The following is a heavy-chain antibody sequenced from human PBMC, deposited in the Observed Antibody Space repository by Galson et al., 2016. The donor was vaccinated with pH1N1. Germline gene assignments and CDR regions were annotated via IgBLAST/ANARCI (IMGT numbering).Heavy chain of an antibody. Sequence: SLRLSCAVSGFSFSGSVMHWVPQAPGKGMEWVARLSYDGDTKDFADSVKGRFIISTDSSKNPLFLQMNRLGPDDPALYYCTRETVRGYYRPFDFWGQGTLVTVSS. CDR3: TRETVRGYYRPFDF. CDR2: LSYDGDTK. V-gene: IGHV3-30*04. D-gene: IGHD3-3*01. J-gene: IGHJ4*02. CDR1: GFSFSGSV.